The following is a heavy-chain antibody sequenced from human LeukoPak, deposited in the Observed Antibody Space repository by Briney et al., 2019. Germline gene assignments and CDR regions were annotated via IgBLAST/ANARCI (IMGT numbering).Heavy chain of an antibody. J-gene: IGHJ6*02. Sequence: ASVKVSCKASGYTFTSYYMHWVRQAPGQGLEWMGIINPSGGSTSYAQKFQGRVTMTRNTSISTAYMELSSLRSEDTAVYYCARATVYYYYGMDVWGQGTTVTVSS. CDR2: INPSGGST. V-gene: IGHV1-46*01. CDR1: GYTFTSYY. CDR3: ARATVYYYYGMDV.